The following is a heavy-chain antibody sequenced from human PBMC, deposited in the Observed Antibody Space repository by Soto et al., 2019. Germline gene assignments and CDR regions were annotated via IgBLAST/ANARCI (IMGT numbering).Heavy chain of an antibody. J-gene: IGHJ4*02. CDR3: ARAGRERQWLDFFDY. D-gene: IGHD6-19*01. Sequence: PGSSLRLSVAPSGFTFSSYAIHWVRQAPGEGLDWMAFISYDGRNKYDAASVRSRFTTSRDNSKDTLYLQMNSLRPEETVVYYCARAGRERQWLDFFDYWGQGTLVTVS. CDR2: ISYDGRNK. V-gene: IGHV3-30*04. CDR1: GFTFSSYA.